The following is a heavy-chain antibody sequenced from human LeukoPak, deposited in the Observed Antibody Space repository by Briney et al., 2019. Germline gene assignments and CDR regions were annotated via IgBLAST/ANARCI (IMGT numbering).Heavy chain of an antibody. CDR2: ISSSSSTI. CDR3: ARGGGHDYSSNWFDP. CDR1: GFTFSSYS. J-gene: IGHJ5*02. Sequence: GGSLRLSCAASGFTFSSYSMNWVRQAPGKGLEWVSYISSSSSTIYYADSVKGRFTISRDNAKNSLYLQMNSLRAEATAVYYCARGGGHDYSSNWFDPWGQGTLVTVSS. D-gene: IGHD4-11*01. V-gene: IGHV3-48*01.